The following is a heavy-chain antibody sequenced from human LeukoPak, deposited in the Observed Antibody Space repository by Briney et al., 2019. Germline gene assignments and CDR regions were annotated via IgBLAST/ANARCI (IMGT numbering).Heavy chain of an antibody. J-gene: IGHJ4*02. CDR3: AKDGMATISYYFDY. Sequence: GRSLRLSCAASGFTFSSYAMSWVRQAPGKGLEWVSAISGSGGSTYYADSVKGRFTISRDNSKNTLNLQMNSLGAEDTAVYYCAKDGMATISYYFDYWGQGTLVTVSS. CDR1: GFTFSSYA. CDR2: ISGSGGST. V-gene: IGHV3-23*01. D-gene: IGHD5-24*01.